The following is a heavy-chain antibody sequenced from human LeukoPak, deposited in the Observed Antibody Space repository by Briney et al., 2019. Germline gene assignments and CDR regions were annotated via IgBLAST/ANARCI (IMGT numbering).Heavy chain of an antibody. J-gene: IGHJ4*02. V-gene: IGHV3-30*04. CDR2: TSYDGSNK. D-gene: IGHD3-22*01. Sequence: PSGGSLRLSCAASGFTFSSYAMHWVRQAPGKGLEWVAVTSYDGSNKYYADSVKGRFTISRDNSKNTLYLQMNSLRAEDTAVYYCARGLYYYDSSGYYEYYFDYWGQGTLVTVSS. CDR3: ARGLYYYDSSGYYEYYFDY. CDR1: GFTFSSYA.